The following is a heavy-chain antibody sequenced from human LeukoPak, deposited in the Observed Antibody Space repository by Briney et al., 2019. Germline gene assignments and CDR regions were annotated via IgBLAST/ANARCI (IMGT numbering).Heavy chain of an antibody. V-gene: IGHV3-30*04. CDR3: AKAIAATGRWWIFDY. J-gene: IGHJ4*02. CDR2: ISYDGSNK. CDR1: GFTFSSYA. D-gene: IGHD6-13*01. Sequence: GGSLRLSCAASGFTFSSYAMHWVRQAPGKGLEWVAVISYDGSNKYYADSVKGRFTISRDNSKNTLYLQMNSPRAEDTAVYYCAKAIAATGRWWIFDYWGQGTLVTVSS.